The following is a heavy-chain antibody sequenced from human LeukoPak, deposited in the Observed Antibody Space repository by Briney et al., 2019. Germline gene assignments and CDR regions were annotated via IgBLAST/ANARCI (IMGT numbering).Heavy chain of an antibody. J-gene: IGHJ3*02. Sequence: GGSLRLSCAASGFTLRSYSMNWVRQAPGKGLEWVSYISSSSSTIHYADSVKGRFTISRDNAKNSLYLQMHSLRAEDTAIYYCVRDLKTSFDAFDIWGQGTMVTVSS. CDR2: ISSSSSTI. V-gene: IGHV3-48*01. CDR3: VRDLKTSFDAFDI. CDR1: GFTLRSYS.